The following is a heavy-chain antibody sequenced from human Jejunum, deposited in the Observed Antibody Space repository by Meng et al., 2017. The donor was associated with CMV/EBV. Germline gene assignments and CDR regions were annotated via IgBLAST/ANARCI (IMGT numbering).Heavy chain of an antibody. Sequence: SGGTFSSYAISWVRQAPGQGLEWMGGFIPFLGSTIYAQKFQGRVTITTDESTSTAYMELSSLRSEDTAVYYCARAYSTSSPHFDFWGQGTLVTVSS. CDR1: GGTFSSYA. D-gene: IGHD6-6*01. V-gene: IGHV1-69*05. J-gene: IGHJ4*02. CDR2: FIPFLGST. CDR3: ARAYSTSSPHFDF.